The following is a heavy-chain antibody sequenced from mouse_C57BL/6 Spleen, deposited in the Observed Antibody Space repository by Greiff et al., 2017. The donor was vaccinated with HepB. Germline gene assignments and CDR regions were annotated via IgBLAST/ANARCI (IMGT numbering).Heavy chain of an antibody. CDR1: GYTFTSYW. Sequence: QVQLQQSGAELAKPGASVKLSCKASGYTFTSYWMHWVKQRPGQGLEWIGYINPSSGYTKYNQKFKDKATLTGDKSSSTAYMQLSSLTYEDSAIYYCATWEFDYWGQGTTLTVSS. CDR2: INPSSGYT. D-gene: IGHD4-1*01. V-gene: IGHV1-7*01. J-gene: IGHJ2*01. CDR3: ATWEFDY.